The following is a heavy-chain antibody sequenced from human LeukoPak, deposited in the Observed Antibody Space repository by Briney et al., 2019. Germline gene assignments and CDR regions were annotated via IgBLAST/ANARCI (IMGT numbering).Heavy chain of an antibody. CDR1: GGSISSYY. CDR3: ARDCYDSSGYSTGFDY. J-gene: IGHJ4*02. D-gene: IGHD3-22*01. V-gene: IGHV4-59*12. CDR2: IYYSGST. Sequence: PSETLSLTCTVSGGSISSYYWSWIRQPPGKGLEWIGYIYYSGSTNYNPSLKSRVTISVDTSKNQFSLKLSSVTAADTAVYYCARDCYDSSGYSTGFDYWGQGTLVTVSS.